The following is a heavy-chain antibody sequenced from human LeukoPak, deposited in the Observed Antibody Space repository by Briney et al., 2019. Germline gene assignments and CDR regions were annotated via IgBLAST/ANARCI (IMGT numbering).Heavy chain of an antibody. V-gene: IGHV4-59*08. Sequence: SETLSLTCTVSGGSISSYYWSWIRQPPGKGLEWIGYSYYSGSPNYNPSLKSRVTISVDTSKNEFSLKPSSVTAADTAVYYCARHGGSYSFDYWGQGTLVTVSP. CDR2: SYYSGSP. CDR3: ARHGGSYSFDY. D-gene: IGHD1-26*01. J-gene: IGHJ4*02. CDR1: GGSISSYY.